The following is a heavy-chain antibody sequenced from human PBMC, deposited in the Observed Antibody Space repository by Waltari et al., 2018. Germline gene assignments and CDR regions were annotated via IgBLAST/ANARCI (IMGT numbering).Heavy chain of an antibody. CDR3: AKETGYYAFDI. J-gene: IGHJ3*02. D-gene: IGHD3-9*01. CDR1: GFTFDDYA. CDR2: ISWNSGSI. V-gene: IGHV3-9*01. Sequence: EVQLVESGGGLIQPGGSLRLSCAASGFTFDDYAMHWVRQAPGKGLEWFSGISWNSGSIGYADSVKGRFTISRDNAKNSLYLQMNSLRAEDTALYYCAKETGYYAFDIWGQGTMVTVSS.